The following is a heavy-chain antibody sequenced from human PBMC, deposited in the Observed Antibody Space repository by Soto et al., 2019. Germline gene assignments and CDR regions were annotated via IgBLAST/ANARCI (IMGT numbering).Heavy chain of an antibody. CDR2: ISYAGSNK. CDR3: GKVRALYISCWGHFQH. Sequence: QVQLVESGGGVVQPGRSLRLSCAASGFTFSSYGMHWVRQAPGKGLEWESVISYAGSNKYYAASVKGRFTISRDNSKNTLYLRMNSLRAEDTAVYYCGKVRALYISCWGHFQHWGKGTLVAVSS. CDR1: GFTFSSYG. D-gene: IGHD2-15*01. J-gene: IGHJ1*01. V-gene: IGHV3-30*18.